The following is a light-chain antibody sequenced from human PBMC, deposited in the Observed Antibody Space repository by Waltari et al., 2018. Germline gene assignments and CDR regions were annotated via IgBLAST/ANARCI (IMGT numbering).Light chain of an antibody. CDR2: GAS. J-gene: IGKJ4*01. CDR3: QQYNNWPRT. V-gene: IGKV3-15*01. Sequence: EIVMTQSPATLSVYPGERATLSCRASQSVSNNLAWYQQQPGQAPRLLIYGASTRATGIPARFSGSGSGTEFTLTISSLQSEDFAVYYCQQYNNWPRTFGGGTKVEIK. CDR1: QSVSNN.